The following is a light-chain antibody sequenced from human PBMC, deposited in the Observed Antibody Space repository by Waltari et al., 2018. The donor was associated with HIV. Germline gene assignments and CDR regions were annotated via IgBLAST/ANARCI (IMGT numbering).Light chain of an antibody. CDR3: QSYDSSNVV. V-gene: IGLV6-57*01. Sequence: NFMLTQPHSVSESPGKTVTISCTRSSGSIATNYVQWYQQRPGSSPITLIYADDQRPSGIPDRFSASFDSSSNSASLTISGLKAEDEADYYCQSYDSSNVVFGGGTQLTVL. CDR1: SGSIATNY. J-gene: IGLJ7*01. CDR2: ADD.